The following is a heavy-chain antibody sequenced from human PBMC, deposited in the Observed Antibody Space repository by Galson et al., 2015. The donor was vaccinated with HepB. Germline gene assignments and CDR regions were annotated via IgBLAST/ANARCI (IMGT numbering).Heavy chain of an antibody. J-gene: IGHJ4*02. CDR1: GLTFSSYA. Sequence: SLRLSCAASGLTFSSYAMSWVRQAPGKGLEWVSGISAGGGTYYADSVKGRFTISRDSSKNALFLQMNSLRAEDTAVYYCARWYGVYWGQGTLVTVAS. V-gene: IGHV3-23*01. CDR3: ARWYGVY. CDR2: ISAGGGT. D-gene: IGHD6-13*01.